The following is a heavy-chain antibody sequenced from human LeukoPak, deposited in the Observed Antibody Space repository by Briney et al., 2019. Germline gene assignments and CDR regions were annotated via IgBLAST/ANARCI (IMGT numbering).Heavy chain of an antibody. Sequence: SETLSLTCTVSGGSISSYYWSWLRQPPGKGLEWIGEINHSGSTNYNPSLKSRVTISVDTSKNQFSLKLSSVTAADTAVYYCARVSTSLWFGPSIHYYYYMDVWGKGTTVTVS. CDR3: ARVSTSLWFGPSIHYYYYMDV. D-gene: IGHD3-10*01. CDR2: INHSGST. CDR1: GGSISSYY. J-gene: IGHJ6*03. V-gene: IGHV4-59*01.